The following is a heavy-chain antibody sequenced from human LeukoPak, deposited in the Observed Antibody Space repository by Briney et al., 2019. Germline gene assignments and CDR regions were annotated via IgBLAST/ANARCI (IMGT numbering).Heavy chain of an antibody. Sequence: PSETLSLTCTVSGDYASSTLYFWGWIRQPPGKGLEWIGHIYYTGTTYYNPSLKSRATISVGTSKNQFSLKLNSVTAADTATYYCARRVTYGNTFDSWGQGTLVTVSS. CDR1: GDYASSTLYF. D-gene: IGHD5-24*01. CDR2: IYYTGTT. V-gene: IGHV4-39*01. CDR3: ARRVTYGNTFDS. J-gene: IGHJ4*02.